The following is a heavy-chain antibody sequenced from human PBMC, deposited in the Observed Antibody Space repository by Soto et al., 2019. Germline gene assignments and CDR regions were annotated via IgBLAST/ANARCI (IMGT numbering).Heavy chain of an antibody. V-gene: IGHV4-4*07. Sequence: QVQLQESGPGLVKPSETLSLTCTVSGGSISSYYWSWIRQPAGKGLEWIGRIYTSGSTNYNPSLKSRVTMSVDTSKNQFSLKLSSVTAADTAVYYCARDKTTVTTNWFDPWGQGTLVTVSS. D-gene: IGHD4-17*01. CDR2: IYTSGST. CDR3: ARDKTTVTTNWFDP. CDR1: GGSISSYY. J-gene: IGHJ5*02.